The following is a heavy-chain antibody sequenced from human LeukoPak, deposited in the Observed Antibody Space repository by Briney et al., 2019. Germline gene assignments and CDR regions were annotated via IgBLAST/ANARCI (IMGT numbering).Heavy chain of an antibody. D-gene: IGHD3-10*01. CDR1: GYTFTSYA. V-gene: IGHV1-18*01. CDR3: ARTPSLRAMVRGGPFDY. J-gene: IGHJ4*02. CDR2: ISAYNGNT. Sequence: ASVKISCKASGYTFTSYAMNWVRQAPGQGLEWMGWISAYNGNTNYAQKLQGRVTMTTDTSTSTAYMELRSLRSDDTAVYYCARTPSLRAMVRGGPFDYWGQGTLVTVSS.